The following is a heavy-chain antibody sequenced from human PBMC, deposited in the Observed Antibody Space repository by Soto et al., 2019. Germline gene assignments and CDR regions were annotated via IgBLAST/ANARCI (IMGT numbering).Heavy chain of an antibody. Sequence: ASVKVSCKASGYTFTSYYMHWVRQAPGQGLEWMGIINPSGGSTSYAQKFQGRVTMTRDTSTSTVYMELSSLRSGDTAVYYCARAGRVVVPAAQRGFDYWGPGTQVTVSS. CDR3: ARAGRVVVPAAQRGFDY. V-gene: IGHV1-46*01. CDR1: GYTFTSYY. CDR2: INPSGGST. J-gene: IGHJ4*02. D-gene: IGHD2-2*01.